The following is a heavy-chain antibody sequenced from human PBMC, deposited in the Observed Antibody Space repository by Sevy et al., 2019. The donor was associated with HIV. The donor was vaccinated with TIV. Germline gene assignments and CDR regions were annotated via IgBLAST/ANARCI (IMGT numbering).Heavy chain of an antibody. Sequence: GGSLRLSCAASGFTFSDYYMSWIRQAPGKGLEWVSYISSSGSTICYADSVKGRFTISRDNAKNSLYLQMNSLRAEDTAVYYCARALYPYDFWSGSSYWGQGTLVTVSS. CDR2: ISSSGSTI. J-gene: IGHJ4*02. D-gene: IGHD3-3*01. V-gene: IGHV3-11*01. CDR1: GFTFSDYY. CDR3: ARALYPYDFWSGSSY.